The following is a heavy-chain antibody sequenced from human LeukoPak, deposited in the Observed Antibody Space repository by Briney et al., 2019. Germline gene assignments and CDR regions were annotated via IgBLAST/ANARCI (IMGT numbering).Heavy chain of an antibody. D-gene: IGHD6-13*01. Sequence: ASVKVSCKASGYTFTSYDINWVRQATGQGLEWMGWMNPNSGNTGYAQKFQGRVTMTRNTSISTAYMELSSLRSEDTAVYYCARGESGSSWYGFYYYYMDVWGKGTTVTVSS. CDR1: GYTFTSYD. J-gene: IGHJ6*03. V-gene: IGHV1-8*01. CDR3: ARGESGSSWYGFYYYYMDV. CDR2: MNPNSGNT.